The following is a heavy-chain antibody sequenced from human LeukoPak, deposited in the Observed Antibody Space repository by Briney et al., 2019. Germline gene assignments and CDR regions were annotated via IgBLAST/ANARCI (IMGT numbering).Heavy chain of an antibody. CDR1: GGTFSSYA. Sequence: GASVKVSCKASGGTFSSYAISWVRQAPGQGLEWMGGIVPIFGTANYAQKFQGRVTITADESTSTAYMELSSLRSEDTAVYYCASCDTVTTTRWYHMDVWGKGTTVTVSS. CDR2: IVPIFGTA. D-gene: IGHD4-11*01. V-gene: IGHV1-69*13. J-gene: IGHJ6*03. CDR3: ASCDTVTTTRWYHMDV.